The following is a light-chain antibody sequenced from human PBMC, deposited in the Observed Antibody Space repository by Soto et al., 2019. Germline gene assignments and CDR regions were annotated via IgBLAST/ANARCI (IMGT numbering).Light chain of an antibody. CDR1: QSVSSSY. V-gene: IGKV3-20*01. CDR2: GAS. CDR3: QQYGSSPLYT. Sequence: EIVLTQSPGTLSLSPGERAILSCRASQSVSSSYLAWYQQKPGQAPRLLIYGASSRATGIPGRFSGSGSGTDFTLTISRLEPEDFAVYYCQQYGSSPLYTFGQGTKLEIK. J-gene: IGKJ2*01.